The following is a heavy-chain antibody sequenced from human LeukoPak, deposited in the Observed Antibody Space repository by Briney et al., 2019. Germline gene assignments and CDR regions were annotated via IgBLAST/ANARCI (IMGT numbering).Heavy chain of an antibody. Sequence: PSETLSLTCTVSGGSISSYYWNWIRQPPGKGLEWIGYICYSGTTNYNPSLKSRVTISVDTSKNQFSLKLSSVTAADTAVYYCARARLPAKIYYYYYYMDVWGKGTTVTVSS. V-gene: IGHV4-59*08. CDR2: ICYSGTT. CDR3: ARARLPAKIYYYYYYMDV. CDR1: GGSISSYY. J-gene: IGHJ6*03.